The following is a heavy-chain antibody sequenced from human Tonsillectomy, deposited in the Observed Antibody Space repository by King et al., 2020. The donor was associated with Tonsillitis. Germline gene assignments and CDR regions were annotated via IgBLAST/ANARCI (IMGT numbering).Heavy chain of an antibody. CDR2: LKSNADGGTT. D-gene: IGHD6-13*01. CDR3: STLGYHRSPS. V-gene: IGHV3-15*01. J-gene: IGHJ4*02. Sequence: EVQLVESGGGLVKPGGSLRLSCTVSGFTFSKAWMSWVRQAPGKGLEWVGRLKSNADGGTTDYATPVSGRFTISRDDSINTLYLQMNSLQIEDTAMYYCSTLGYHRSPSWGQGSLVTVSS. CDR1: GFTFSKAW.